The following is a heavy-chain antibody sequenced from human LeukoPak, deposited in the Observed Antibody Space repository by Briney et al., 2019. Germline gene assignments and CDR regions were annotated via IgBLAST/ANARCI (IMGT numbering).Heavy chain of an antibody. CDR2: INHSGST. Sequence: SETLSLTCAVYGGSFSGYYWSWIRQPPGKGLEWIGEINHSGSTNYSPSLKSRVTISVDTSKNQFSLKLDSVTPEDTAVYYCARDRGIPNGWLFDHWGQGTLVTVSS. D-gene: IGHD6-13*01. CDR1: GGSFSGYY. CDR3: ARDRGIPNGWLFDH. V-gene: IGHV4-34*01. J-gene: IGHJ4*02.